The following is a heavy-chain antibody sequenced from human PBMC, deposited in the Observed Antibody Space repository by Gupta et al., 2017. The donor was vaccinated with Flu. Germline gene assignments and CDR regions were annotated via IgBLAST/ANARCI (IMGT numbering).Heavy chain of an antibody. D-gene: IGHD3-22*01. CDR2: IYWDDDK. CDR3: ARLYFYDSSGYDRPFDY. J-gene: IGHJ4*02. Sequence: QITLKESGPTLVKPTQTLTLPCSFAGFSLATSGVGVGWIRQPPGKDLEWLAIIYWDDDKRYRPSLKSRLTITKDTSENQVVLTMTNMDPVDTATFYCARLYFYDSSGYDRPFDYWGQGTLVTVSS. CDR1: GFSLATSGVG. V-gene: IGHV2-5*02.